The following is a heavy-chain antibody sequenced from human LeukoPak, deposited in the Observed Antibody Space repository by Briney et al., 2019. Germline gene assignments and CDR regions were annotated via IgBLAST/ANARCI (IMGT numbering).Heavy chain of an antibody. CDR1: GYSFSSNW. CDR2: IYPGDSDT. V-gene: IGHV5-51*01. CDR3: ARPFDSSGWYYHY. D-gene: IGHD6-19*01. J-gene: IGHJ4*02. Sequence: GESLKISCKGSGYSFSSNWIGWVRQMPGKGLEWMGIIYPGDSDTRYSPSFQGQVTISADKSISTAYLQWSSLKASDTAMYYCARPFDSSGWYYHYWGQGTLVTVSS.